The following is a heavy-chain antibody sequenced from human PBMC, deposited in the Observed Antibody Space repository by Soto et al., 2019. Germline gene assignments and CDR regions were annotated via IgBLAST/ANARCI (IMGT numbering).Heavy chain of an antibody. D-gene: IGHD2-2*01. CDR3: ARREIVPAAMLGRLYYGMDV. CDR1: GYSFTSYW. CDR2: IDPSDSYT. V-gene: IGHV5-10-1*01. J-gene: IGHJ6*02. Sequence: HGESLKISCKGPGYSFTSYWISWVRQMPGKGLEWMGRIDPSDSYTNYSPSFQGHVTISADKSISTAYLQWSSLKASDTAMYYCARREIVPAAMLGRLYYGMDVWGQGTTVTVSS.